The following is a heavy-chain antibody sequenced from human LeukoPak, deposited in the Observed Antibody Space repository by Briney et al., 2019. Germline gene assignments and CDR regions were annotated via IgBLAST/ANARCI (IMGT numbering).Heavy chain of an antibody. CDR1: GYTFTGHF. V-gene: IGHV1-2*02. Sequence: ASVKVSCKASGYTFTGHFMHWVRQAPGQGLEWMGWINPDSGGTNYAQKFQGRVTMSRDTSISTAYMELRRLRSDDTAVYYCARGLYRATCYGEGIDYWGQGALVTVSS. J-gene: IGHJ4*02. CDR3: ARGLYRATCYGEGIDY. CDR2: INPDSGGT. D-gene: IGHD2-15*01.